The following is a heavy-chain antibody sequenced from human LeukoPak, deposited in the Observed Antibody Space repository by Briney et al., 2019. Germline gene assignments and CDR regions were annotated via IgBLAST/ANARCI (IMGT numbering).Heavy chain of an antibody. J-gene: IGHJ4*02. CDR3: AYHYYDSSGYYRPLEN. CDR2: ISGSGGST. D-gene: IGHD3-22*01. V-gene: IGHV3-23*01. Sequence: GGSLRLSCAASGFTFSSYAMSWVRQAPGKELEWVSAISGSGGSTYYADSVKGRFTISRDNSKNTLYLQMNSLRAEDTAVYYCAYHYYDSSGYYRPLENWGQGTLVTVSS. CDR1: GFTFSSYA.